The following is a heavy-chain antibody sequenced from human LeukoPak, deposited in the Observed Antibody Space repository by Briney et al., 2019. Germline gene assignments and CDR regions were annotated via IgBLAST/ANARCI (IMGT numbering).Heavy chain of an antibody. V-gene: IGHV3-30-3*01. CDR3: AVPYCSGGSCYPRYDF. Sequence: GRSLRLSCAASGFTFSSYAMHWVRQAPGKGLEWVAVISYDGSNKYYADSVKGRFTISRDNSKNTLYLQMNSLRAEDTAVYYCAVPYCSGGSCYPRYDFWGQGTLVTVSS. D-gene: IGHD2-15*01. CDR1: GFTFSSYA. CDR2: ISYDGSNK. J-gene: IGHJ4*02.